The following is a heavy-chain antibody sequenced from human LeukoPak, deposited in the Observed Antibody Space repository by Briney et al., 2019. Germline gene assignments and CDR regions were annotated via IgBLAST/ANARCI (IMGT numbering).Heavy chain of an antibody. CDR2: IKSKTDGGTT. CDR1: GFTFSSYG. CDR3: TTPSFALKVVPAAILVDDAFDI. V-gene: IGHV3-15*01. Sequence: PGRSLRLSCAASGFTFSSYGMHWVRQAPGKGLEWVGRIKSKTDGGTTDYAAPVKGRFTISRDDSKNTLYLQMNSLKTEDTAVYYCTTPSFALKVVPAAILVDDAFDIWGQGTMVTVSS. J-gene: IGHJ3*02. D-gene: IGHD2-2*01.